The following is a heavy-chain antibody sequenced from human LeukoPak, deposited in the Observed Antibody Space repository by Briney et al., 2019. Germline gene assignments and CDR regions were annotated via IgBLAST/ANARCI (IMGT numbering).Heavy chain of an antibody. V-gene: IGHV1-18*01. CDR1: GYTFTSYG. J-gene: IGHJ3*02. CDR3: ARRRAKGGAFDI. Sequence: ASVKVSCKASGYTFTSYGISWVRQAPGQGLEWMGWISAYNGNTNYAQKLQSRVTMTTDTSTSTAYMELRSLRSDDTAVYYCARRRAKGGAFDIWGQGTMVTVSS. D-gene: IGHD1-26*01. CDR2: ISAYNGNT.